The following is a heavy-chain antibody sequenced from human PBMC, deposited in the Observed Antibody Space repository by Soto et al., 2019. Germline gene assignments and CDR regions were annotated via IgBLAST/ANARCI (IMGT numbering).Heavy chain of an antibody. V-gene: IGHV3-33*01. CDR3: VRAAGYSGNDYVYYYGMDV. CDR2: VWYDGGNK. D-gene: IGHD5-12*01. Sequence: QVQLVESGGGVVQPGRSLRLSCAASGFTFSSYGMHWVRQAPGKGLEWVALVWYDGGNKYYADYVKGRFTISRDNSKNTLYLQMNSLRAEDTAVYYCVRAAGYSGNDYVYYYGMDVWGQGTTVTVSS. J-gene: IGHJ6*02. CDR1: GFTFSSYG.